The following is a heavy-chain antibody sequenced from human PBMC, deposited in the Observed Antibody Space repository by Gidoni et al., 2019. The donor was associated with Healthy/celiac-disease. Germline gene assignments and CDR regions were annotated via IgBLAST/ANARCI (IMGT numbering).Heavy chain of an antibody. Sequence: QVQLVQSGAEVKKPGASVKVSCKASGYTFTSYAMHWVRQAPGQRLEWMGWINAGNGNTKYSQKCQGRVTITRDTSASTAYMELSRLRSEDTAVYYCARVYCSGGSCYSADGAFDIWGQGTMVTVAS. D-gene: IGHD2-15*01. J-gene: IGHJ3*02. V-gene: IGHV1-3*01. CDR2: INAGNGNT. CDR1: GYTFTSYA. CDR3: ARVYCSGGSCYSADGAFDI.